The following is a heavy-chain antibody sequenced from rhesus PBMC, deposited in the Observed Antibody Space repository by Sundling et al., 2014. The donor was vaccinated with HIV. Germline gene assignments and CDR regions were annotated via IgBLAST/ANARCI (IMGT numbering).Heavy chain of an antibody. CDR1: GGSISSFW. V-gene: IGHV4-80*01. D-gene: IGHD5-12*01. CDR3: ARPREYRYNYDY. CDR2: IGIHSGTT. Sequence: QLQLQESGPGLVKPSETLSLTCAVSGGSISSFWWSWIRQPPGKGLEWIGEIGIHSGTTNYNPSLKSRVTISTDTSNNQFSLNLNSVTAADTAVYYCARPREYRYNYDYWGQGLLVTVSS. J-gene: IGHJ4*01.